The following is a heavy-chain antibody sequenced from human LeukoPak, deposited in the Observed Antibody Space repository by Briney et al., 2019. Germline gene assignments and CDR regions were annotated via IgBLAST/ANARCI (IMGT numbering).Heavy chain of an antibody. V-gene: IGHV3-48*03. CDR3: VKIPTVTTRPDYFDY. CDR1: GFTFSSYE. J-gene: IGHJ4*02. Sequence: GGSLRLSCAASGFTFSSYEMNWVRQAPGKGLEWVSYILNSGTTTYYADSVKGRFTISRDNAKNSLYLQMNNLRAEDTAVYYCVKIPTVTTRPDYFDYWGQGTLVTVSS. CDR2: ILNSGTTT. D-gene: IGHD4-11*01.